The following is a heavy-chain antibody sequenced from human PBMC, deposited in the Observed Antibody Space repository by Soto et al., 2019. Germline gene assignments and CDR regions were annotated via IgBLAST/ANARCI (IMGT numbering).Heavy chain of an antibody. V-gene: IGHV3-48*02. D-gene: IGHD4-17*01. CDR2: ISSSSTI. CDR3: ARRMIYGDYYYYYGMDV. Sequence: GGSLRLSCAASGFTFSSYSMNWVRQAPGKGLEWVSYISSSSTIYYADSVKGRFTISRDNAKNSLYLQMNSLRDEDTAVYYCARRMIYGDYYYYYGMDVWGQGTTATVSS. CDR1: GFTFSSYS. J-gene: IGHJ6*02.